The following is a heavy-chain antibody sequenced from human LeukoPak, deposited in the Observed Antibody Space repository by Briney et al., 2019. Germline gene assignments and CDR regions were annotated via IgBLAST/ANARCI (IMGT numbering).Heavy chain of an antibody. CDR1: GFTFSSYS. D-gene: IGHD3-10*01. J-gene: IGHJ4*02. CDR3: ASMVRELPSDY. V-gene: IGHV3-21*04. Sequence: PGGSLRLSCAASGFTFSSYSMNWVRQAPGKGLEWVSSISSSSSYIYYADSVKGRFTISRDNAKNSLYLQMNSLRAEDTAVYYRASMVRELPSDYWGQGTLVTVSS. CDR2: ISSSSSYI.